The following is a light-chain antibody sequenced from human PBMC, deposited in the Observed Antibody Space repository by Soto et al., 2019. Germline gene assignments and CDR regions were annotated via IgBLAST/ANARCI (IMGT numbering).Light chain of an antibody. CDR3: RQYDNWPPLT. V-gene: IGKV3-15*01. CDR2: GAS. CDR1: QSVSSS. J-gene: IGKJ4*01. Sequence: EIVMTQSPATLSVSPGERATLSCRATQSVSSSLAWYQQKPGQAPRLLIYGASTRATGIPARFSGSGSGTEFTLTIDSLQSEDFAVYYCRQYDNWPPLTFGEGTKVDIK.